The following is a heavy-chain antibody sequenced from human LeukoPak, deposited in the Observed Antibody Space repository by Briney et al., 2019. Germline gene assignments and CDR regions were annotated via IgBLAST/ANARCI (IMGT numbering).Heavy chain of an antibody. J-gene: IGHJ4*02. Sequence: PGGSLRLSCAASGFTFSSSAMSWVRQAPGKGLEWVAAISDTGRLSYCADSVNGRFTISRDNSKNTMYLQMNSLRAEDTAVYYCAKGNDYGDYYFDYWGQGTLVTVSS. V-gene: IGHV3-23*01. CDR2: ISDTGRLS. CDR1: GFTFSSSA. CDR3: AKGNDYGDYYFDY. D-gene: IGHD4-17*01.